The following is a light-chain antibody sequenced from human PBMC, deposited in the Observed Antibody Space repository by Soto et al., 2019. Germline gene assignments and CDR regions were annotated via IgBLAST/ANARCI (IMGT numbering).Light chain of an antibody. Sequence: DIQMTQSPSSVSASVGDRVTITCRASQGVSTWLAWYQQKPGKAPKLLIYDASTLESGVPSRFSGSRPGTEFTLTISSLQPDDFATYYCQQYNSYSWTFGQGTKVDIK. CDR2: DAS. CDR1: QGVSTW. CDR3: QQYNSYSWT. J-gene: IGKJ1*01. V-gene: IGKV1-5*01.